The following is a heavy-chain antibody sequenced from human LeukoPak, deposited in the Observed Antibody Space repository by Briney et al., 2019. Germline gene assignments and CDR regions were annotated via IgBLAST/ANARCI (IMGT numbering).Heavy chain of an antibody. CDR3: ARDQAHIAVAGTFAFDI. D-gene: IGHD6-19*01. CDR2: IDPSGGST. V-gene: IGHV1-46*01. CDR1: GYTFTSYY. Sequence: ASVKVSCKASGYTFTSYYMRWVRQAPGQGPEWMGIIDPSGGSTSYAQKFQGRVTMTRDMSTSTVYMELSSLRSEDTAVYYCARDQAHIAVAGTFAFDIWGQGTMVTVSS. J-gene: IGHJ3*02.